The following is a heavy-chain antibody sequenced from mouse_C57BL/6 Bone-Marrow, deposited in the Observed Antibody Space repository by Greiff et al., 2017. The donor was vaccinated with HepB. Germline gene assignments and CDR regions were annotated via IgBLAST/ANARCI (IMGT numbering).Heavy chain of an antibody. D-gene: IGHD3-2*02. V-gene: IGHV1-62-2*01. Sequence: QVQLKQSGAELVKPGASVKLSCKASGYTFTEYTIHWVKQRSGQGLEWIGWFYPGSGSIKYIETFKDKATLTADKSSSTVYMELSRLTSEDPAVYFCARHPYSAGYGYAMDYWGQGTSVTVSS. J-gene: IGHJ4*01. CDR1: GYTFTEYT. CDR2: FYPGSGSI. CDR3: ARHPYSAGYGYAMDY.